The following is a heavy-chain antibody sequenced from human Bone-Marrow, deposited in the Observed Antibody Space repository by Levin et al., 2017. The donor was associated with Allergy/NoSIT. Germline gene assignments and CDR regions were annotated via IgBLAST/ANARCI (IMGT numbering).Heavy chain of an antibody. CDR2: IYPGDSDP. J-gene: IGHJ4*02. V-gene: IGHV5-51*01. CDR3: ARLHKYSGYDNPRFLDF. CDR1: GYSFTTFW. Sequence: GESLKISCKGSGYSFTTFWIGWVRQMPGEGLEWMGIIYPGDSDPKYSPSFQGQVTISADTSISTAYLQWGSLKTSDTAIYYCARLHKYSGYDNPRFLDFWGQGTLVTVSS. D-gene: IGHD5-12*01.